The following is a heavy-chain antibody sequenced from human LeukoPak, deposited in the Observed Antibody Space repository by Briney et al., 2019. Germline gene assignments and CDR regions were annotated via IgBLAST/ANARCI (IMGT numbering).Heavy chain of an antibody. D-gene: IGHD3-22*01. V-gene: IGHV1-46*01. CDR2: INPSGGST. J-gene: IGHJ4*02. CDR1: GYTFTSYY. CDR3: AREVTEGGYDSSGYFLWRSHLIDY. Sequence: ASVKVSCKASGYTFTSYYMHWVRQAPGQGLEWMGIINPSGGSTSYAQKFQGRVTMTRDTSTSTVYMELSSLRSEDTAVYYCAREVTEGGYDSSGYFLWRSHLIDYWGQETLVTVSS.